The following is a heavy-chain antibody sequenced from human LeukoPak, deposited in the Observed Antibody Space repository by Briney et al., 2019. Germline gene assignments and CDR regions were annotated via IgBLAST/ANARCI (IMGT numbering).Heavy chain of an antibody. V-gene: IGHV3-23*05. Sequence: GGFLRLSCAASGFTFSNYAMSWVRQAPGKGLEWVSSVLIGSKLTYHADSVKGRFIVSRDDSKSTLYLQMHSLRAEDTAVYYCVKRPASSDAYFEEWGRGTLVTVSS. CDR2: VLIGSKLT. J-gene: IGHJ4*02. CDR3: VKRPASSDAYFEE. CDR1: GFTFSNYA. D-gene: IGHD2-2*01.